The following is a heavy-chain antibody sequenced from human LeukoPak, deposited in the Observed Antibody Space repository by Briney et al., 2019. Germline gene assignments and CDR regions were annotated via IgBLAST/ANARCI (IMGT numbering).Heavy chain of an antibody. D-gene: IGHD6-13*01. J-gene: IGHJ4*02. CDR1: GGTFSSYA. Sequence: GSSVKVSCKASGGTFSSYAITWARQAPGQGLEWMGRIIPILGITNYAQKFQGRVTITADKSTSTAYMELSSLRSEDTAVYYCARINTAGGTTHAFDYWGQGTLVTVSS. CDR3: ARINTAGGTTHAFDY. CDR2: IIPILGIT. V-gene: IGHV1-69*04.